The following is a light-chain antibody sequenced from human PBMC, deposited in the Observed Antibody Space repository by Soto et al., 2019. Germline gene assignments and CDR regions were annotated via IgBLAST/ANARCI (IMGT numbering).Light chain of an antibody. V-gene: IGKV3-15*01. CDR1: QSVSSN. CDR3: QQYDNWPPLT. J-gene: IGKJ1*01. CDR2: GAS. Sequence: EIVMTQSPDTLSVSPGERATLSCRASQSVSSNLVWYQQKPGQAPRLLIYGASTRATGIPARFSGSGSGTEFTLTISSLQSEDFAVYYCQQYDNWPPLTFGQGTKVEIK.